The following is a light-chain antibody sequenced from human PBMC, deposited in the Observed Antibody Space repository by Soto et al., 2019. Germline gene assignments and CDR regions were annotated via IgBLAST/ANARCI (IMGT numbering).Light chain of an antibody. Sequence: QSVLPQTPSASGTPGQRVTISCSGSNSNIGTNTVNWYQQLPGTAPKLLIYSKNQRPSGGPDRFSGSKSGASASLASSGLQSEDEADYYCAAGDDSLNGRVVVGGGTTLTVL. V-gene: IGLV1-44*01. CDR3: AAGDDSLNGRVV. J-gene: IGLJ2*01. CDR1: NSNIGTNT. CDR2: SKN.